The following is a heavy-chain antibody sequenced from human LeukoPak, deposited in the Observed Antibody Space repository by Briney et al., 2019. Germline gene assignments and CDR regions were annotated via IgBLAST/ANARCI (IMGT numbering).Heavy chain of an antibody. CDR1: GGSLSSRPHF. D-gene: IGHD3-9*01. J-gene: IGHJ3*02. V-gene: IGHV4-39*02. Sequence: SETLSLTCTVSGGSLSSRPHFWAWIRQTPGKGLEWIGTIYYTGSANYNPSLKSRVTMSVDTSKDHFSLNLSSVTATDTAVYFCVRLLGGYFAGNTFDIWGQGTVVSVSS. CDR3: VRLLGGYFAGNTFDI. CDR2: IYYTGSA.